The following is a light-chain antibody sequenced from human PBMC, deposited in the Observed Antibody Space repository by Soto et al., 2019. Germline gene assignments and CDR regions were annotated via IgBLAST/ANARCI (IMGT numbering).Light chain of an antibody. CDR2: RRD. CDR3: SGRDGSLSGVV. Sequence: QSVLTQPPSTSGTPGQRVTISCSGSSSDIGSNHVYWCQQHQGMAPTLLMYRRDHRRPGVPDRFSGCKSGASASLAISGLRYDDDADYYCSGRDGSLSGVVFGGGTKLTVL. J-gene: IGLJ2*01. CDR1: SSDIGSNH. V-gene: IGLV1-47*01.